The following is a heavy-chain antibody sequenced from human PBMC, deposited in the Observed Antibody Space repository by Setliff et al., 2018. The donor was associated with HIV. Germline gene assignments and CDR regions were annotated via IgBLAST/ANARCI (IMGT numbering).Heavy chain of an antibody. J-gene: IGHJ3*02. Sequence: SSETLSLTCTVSGDSITNSFYFWAWIRQPPGKGLEWIGSIYYGGIIDYNPSLKSRVTISVDTPKNQFSLKLMSLTAADTAVYYCARTGYAFDIWGRGTMVTVSS. V-gene: IGHV4-39*01. CDR2: IYYGGII. CDR1: GDSITNSFYF. CDR3: ARTGYAFDI.